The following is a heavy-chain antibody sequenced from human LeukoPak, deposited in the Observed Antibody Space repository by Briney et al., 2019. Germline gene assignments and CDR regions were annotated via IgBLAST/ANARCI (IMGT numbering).Heavy chain of an antibody. Sequence: GGSLRLSCAASGFTFSSYAMSWVRQAPGKGLEWVSAISGSGGSTYYADSVKGRFTISRDNSKNTLFLQMNSLRAEDTAVYYCAKGYCSSTSCYFHYYGMDVWGQGTTVTVSS. J-gene: IGHJ6*02. CDR3: AKGYCSSTSCYFHYYGMDV. D-gene: IGHD2-2*01. CDR1: GFTFSSYA. CDR2: ISGSGGST. V-gene: IGHV3-23*01.